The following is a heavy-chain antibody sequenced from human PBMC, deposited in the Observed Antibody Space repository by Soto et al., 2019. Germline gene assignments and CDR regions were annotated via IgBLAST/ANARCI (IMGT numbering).Heavy chain of an antibody. CDR1: GFTFSSYE. CDR3: AARARITVVRGVIDWFDP. V-gene: IGHV3-48*03. CDR2: ISSSGSTI. Sequence: GGSLRLSCAASGFTFSSYEMNWVRQAPGKGLEWVSYISSSGSTIYYADSVKGRFTISRDNAKNSLYLQMNSLRAEDTAVYYWAARARITVVRGVIDWFDPWGQGTLVTVSS. D-gene: IGHD3-10*01. J-gene: IGHJ5*02.